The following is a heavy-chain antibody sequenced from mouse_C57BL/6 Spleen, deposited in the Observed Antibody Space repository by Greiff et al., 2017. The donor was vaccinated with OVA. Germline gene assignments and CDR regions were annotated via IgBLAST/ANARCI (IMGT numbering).Heavy chain of an antibody. J-gene: IGHJ2*01. D-gene: IGHD1-1*01. CDR3: ARDGSIYYYGSSAYYFDY. CDR1: GYTFTSYW. CDR2: INPSNGST. V-gene: IGHV1-53*01. Sequence: QVQLQQPGTELVKPGASVKLSCKASGYTFTSYWMHWVKQRPGQGLEWIGNINPSNGSTNYNEKFKSKATLTVDTSSSTAYMQLSSLTSEDSAVYYCARDGSIYYYGSSAYYFDYWGQGTTLTVSS.